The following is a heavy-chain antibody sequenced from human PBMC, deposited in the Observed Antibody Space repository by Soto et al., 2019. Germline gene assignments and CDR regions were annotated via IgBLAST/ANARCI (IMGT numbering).Heavy chain of an antibody. D-gene: IGHD1-1*01. Sequence: EVQLAESGGGLVQSGGSLRLSCAASGCTFSKHWMHWVRQAPGKGLVWVSHIKTDGSFTRDADSVKGRFTISRDNARNTLYLQMNSLRAEDTAVYYCARDNNWSLDYWGQGTLVTVSS. V-gene: IGHV3-74*01. CDR1: GCTFSKHW. CDR2: IKTDGSFT. J-gene: IGHJ4*02. CDR3: ARDNNWSLDY.